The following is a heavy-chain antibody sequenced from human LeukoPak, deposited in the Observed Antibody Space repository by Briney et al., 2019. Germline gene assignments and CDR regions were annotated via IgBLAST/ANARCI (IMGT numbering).Heavy chain of an antibody. CDR1: GFTFSSYA. J-gene: IGHJ4*02. CDR3: ANHRGYSYPTPFEY. D-gene: IGHD5-18*01. Sequence: GGSLRLSCAASGFTFSSYAMSWVRQAPGKGLEWVSAISGSGGSTYYADSVKGRFTISRDNSKNKLYLQMNRLRAEDTAVYYWANHRGYSYPTPFEYWGQGTLVTVSS. V-gene: IGHV3-23*01. CDR2: ISGSGGST.